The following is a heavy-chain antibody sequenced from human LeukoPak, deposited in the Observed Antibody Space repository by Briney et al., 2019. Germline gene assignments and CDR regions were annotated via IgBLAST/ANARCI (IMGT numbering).Heavy chain of an antibody. Sequence: SETLSLTCAVYGGSFSYYYWSWIRQPPEKGLEWIGEINRSGSTNYNPSLKSRVTISLDTSKNQFSLKLSSVTAADTAVCYCARGGFYCGDDCYVDYWGQGTLVTVSS. D-gene: IGHD2-21*02. J-gene: IGHJ4*02. CDR1: GGSFSYYY. CDR3: ARGGFYCGDDCYVDY. CDR2: INRSGST. V-gene: IGHV4-34*01.